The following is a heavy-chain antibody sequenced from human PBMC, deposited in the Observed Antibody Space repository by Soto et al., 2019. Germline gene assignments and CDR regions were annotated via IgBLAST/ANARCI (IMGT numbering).Heavy chain of an antibody. V-gene: IGHV4-30-4*01. Sequence: PSETLSLTCTVSGGSISSGDYYWSWIRQPPGKGLEWIGYIYYSGSTYYNPSLKSRVTISVDTSKNQFSLKLSSVTAADTAVYYCARTEALTSSGWSPRYYYYGMDVWGQGTTVTVSS. CDR3: ARTEALTSSGWSPRYYYYGMDV. J-gene: IGHJ6*02. CDR1: GGSISSGDYY. CDR2: IYYSGST. D-gene: IGHD6-19*01.